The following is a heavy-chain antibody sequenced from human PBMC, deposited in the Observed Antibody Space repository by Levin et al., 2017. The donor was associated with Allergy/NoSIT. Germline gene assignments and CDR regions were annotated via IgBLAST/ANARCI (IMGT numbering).Heavy chain of an antibody. D-gene: IGHD1-26*01. CDR3: ARAVIVAPTSGGDY. V-gene: IGHV3-74*01. CDR1: GFTFSSYW. J-gene: IGHJ4*02. CDR2: INGDGSST. Sequence: LSLTCAASGFTFSSYWMHWVRQAPGKGLVWVSRINGDGSSTNYADSVKGRFTISRDNAKNTLYLQMNSLRSDDTAVYYCARAVIVAPTSGGDYWGQGTLVTVSS.